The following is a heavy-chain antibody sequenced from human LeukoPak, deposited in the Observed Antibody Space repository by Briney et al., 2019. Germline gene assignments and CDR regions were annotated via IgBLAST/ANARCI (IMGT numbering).Heavy chain of an antibody. J-gene: IGHJ4*02. Sequence: SETLSLTCTVSGGSISSYYWSWIRQPPGKGLEWIGYIYYSGSTYYNPSLKSRVTISVDTSKNQFSLKLSSVTAADTAVYYCARPGEEYYFDYWGQGTLVTVSS. CDR1: GGSISSYY. D-gene: IGHD3-10*01. V-gene: IGHV4-59*08. CDR3: ARPGEEYYFDY. CDR2: IYYSGST.